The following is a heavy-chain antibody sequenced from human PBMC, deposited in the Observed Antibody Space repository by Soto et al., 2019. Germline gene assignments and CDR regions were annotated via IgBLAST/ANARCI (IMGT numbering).Heavy chain of an antibody. J-gene: IGHJ4*02. V-gene: IGHV4-59*01. CDR3: ARGTHYDSSGYSYYFDY. D-gene: IGHD3-22*01. Sequence: SETLSLTCTVSGGSISSYYWSWIRQPPGKGLEWIGYVYYSGSTNYNPSLKSRVTISVDTSKNQFSLKLSSVTAADTAVYYCARGTHYDSSGYSYYFDYWGQGTLVTVSS. CDR2: VYYSGST. CDR1: GGSISSYY.